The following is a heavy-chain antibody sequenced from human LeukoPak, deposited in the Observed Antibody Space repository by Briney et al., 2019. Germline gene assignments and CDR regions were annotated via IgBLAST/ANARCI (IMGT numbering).Heavy chain of an antibody. CDR3: ARLIVGSTLGYFYYYMDV. CDR2: VYYSGTT. V-gene: IGHV4-39*07. J-gene: IGHJ6*03. Sequence: SETLSLTCSVSGGSISLSYYYWGWIRQPPGKALEWIGSVYYSGTTSYNPSLKSRVTISVDTSKNQFSLKLSSVTAADTAVYYCARLIVGSTLGYFYYYMDVWGKGTPVTVSS. D-gene: IGHD1-26*01. CDR1: GGSISLSYYY.